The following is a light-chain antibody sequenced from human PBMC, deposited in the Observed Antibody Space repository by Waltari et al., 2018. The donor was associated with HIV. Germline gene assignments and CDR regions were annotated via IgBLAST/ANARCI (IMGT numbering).Light chain of an antibody. Sequence: NFMLTQPHSVSESPGKTVTISCTRRSGSITSNYVQWYQQRPGSAPTPVIYEDNQRPSGVPDRFSGSIDSSSNSASLTISGLKTEDEADYYCQSYDNSVLWVFGGGTKLTVL. CDR3: QSYDNSVLWV. CDR1: SGSITSNY. CDR2: EDN. J-gene: IGLJ3*02. V-gene: IGLV6-57*03.